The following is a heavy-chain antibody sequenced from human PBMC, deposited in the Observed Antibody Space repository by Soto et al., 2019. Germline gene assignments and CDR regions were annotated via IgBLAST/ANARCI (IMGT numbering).Heavy chain of an antibody. J-gene: IGHJ4*02. Sequence: APETLSLTCTVSGGSISSSSYYWGWIRQPPGKGLEWIGSIYYSGSTYYNPSLKSRVTISVDTSKNQFSLKLSSVTAADTPVYDCARIGITIFGVVSYPSRPFDYWVQGTLVTGS. CDR2: IYYSGST. CDR1: GGSISSSSYY. V-gene: IGHV4-39*01. D-gene: IGHD3-3*01. CDR3: ARIGITIFGVVSYPSRPFDY.